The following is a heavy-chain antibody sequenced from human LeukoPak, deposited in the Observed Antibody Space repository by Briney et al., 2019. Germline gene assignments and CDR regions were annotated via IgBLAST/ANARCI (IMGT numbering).Heavy chain of an antibody. CDR1: GFIFSNYW. CDR2: INSDGSST. D-gene: IGHD2-2*01. V-gene: IGHV3-74*01. J-gene: IGHJ6*03. CDR3: ARDDQYYYYYYMDV. Sequence: PGGSLRLSCAASGFIFSNYWMHWVRQAPGKGLVWVSRINSDGSSTSYADFAKGRFTVSRDNAKNTLYLQMNSLRAEDTAVYYCARDDQYYYYYYMDVWGKGTTVTISS.